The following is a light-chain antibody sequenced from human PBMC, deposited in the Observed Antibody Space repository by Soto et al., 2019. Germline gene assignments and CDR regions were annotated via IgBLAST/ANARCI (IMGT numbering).Light chain of an antibody. V-gene: IGKV1-27*01. CDR3: QKYNSAPWT. Sequence: DIQMTQSPSSLSASVGDRVTITCRASQGITNYLAWYQQKPGKVPKLLIYAASTLQSGVPSRFSGSGFGTDFTLTISSLQPADVATYYCQKYNSAPWTFGQGTKVEIK. J-gene: IGKJ1*01. CDR1: QGITNY. CDR2: AAS.